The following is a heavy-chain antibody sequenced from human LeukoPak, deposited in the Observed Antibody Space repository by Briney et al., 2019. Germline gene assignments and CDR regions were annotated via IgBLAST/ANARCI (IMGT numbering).Heavy chain of an antibody. CDR3: ARDLLGYYDFWSGSKNYYYYGMDV. CDR1: GFTFSSYA. Sequence: GGSLRLSCAASGFTFSSYAMHWVRQAPGKGLEWVAVISYDGSNKYYADSVKGRFTISRDNSKNTLYLQMNSLRAEDTAVYYCARDLLGYYDFWSGSKNYYYYGMDVWGQGTTVTVSS. V-gene: IGHV3-30-3*01. CDR2: ISYDGSNK. D-gene: IGHD3-3*01. J-gene: IGHJ6*02.